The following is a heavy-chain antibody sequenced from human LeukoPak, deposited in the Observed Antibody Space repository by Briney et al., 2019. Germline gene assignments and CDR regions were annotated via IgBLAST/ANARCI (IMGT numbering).Heavy chain of an antibody. V-gene: IGHV1-2*02. CDR2: INLNSGGT. Sequence: ASVKVSCKASGYTFTGYYMHWVRQAPGQGLEWMGWINLNSGGTNYAQKFQNRVTMTRDTSISTAYMELSRLRSDDTAVYYCARAGNSGSLDYWGQGTLVTVSS. CDR1: GYTFTGYY. J-gene: IGHJ4*02. D-gene: IGHD1-26*01. CDR3: ARAGNSGSLDY.